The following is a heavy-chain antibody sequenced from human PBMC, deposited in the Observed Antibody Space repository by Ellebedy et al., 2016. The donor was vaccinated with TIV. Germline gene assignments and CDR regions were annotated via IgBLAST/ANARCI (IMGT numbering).Heavy chain of an antibody. Sequence: MPSETLSLTCTVSGCSISSSSYYLGWIRQPPGKGLEWIGSIYYSGSTYYNPSLKSRVTISVDKSKNQFSLKLSSVTAADTAVYYCARGITMVRGVIDTWGQGTLVTVSS. CDR1: GCSISSSSYY. J-gene: IGHJ4*02. CDR3: ARGITMVRGVIDT. V-gene: IGHV4-39*07. D-gene: IGHD3-10*01. CDR2: IYYSGST.